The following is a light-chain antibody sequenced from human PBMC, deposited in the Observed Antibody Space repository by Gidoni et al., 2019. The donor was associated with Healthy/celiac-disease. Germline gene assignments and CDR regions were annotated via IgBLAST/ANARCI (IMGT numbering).Light chain of an antibody. CDR3: NSRDSSGNPV. Sequence: SSELTQDPAVSVALGQTVRLTCQGDSLRSYYASWYQQKPGQAPVLVIYGKNNRPSGIPDRFSGSTSGKTVSLTIAGAQAEDEADYYCNSRDSSGNPVFGGGTKLTV. CDR1: SLRSYY. CDR2: GKN. V-gene: IGLV3-19*01. J-gene: IGLJ3*02.